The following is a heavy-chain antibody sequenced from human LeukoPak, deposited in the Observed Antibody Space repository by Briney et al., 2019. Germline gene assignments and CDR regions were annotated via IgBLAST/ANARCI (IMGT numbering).Heavy chain of an antibody. CDR2: IRSKANSYAT. CDR1: GFTFSGSA. V-gene: IGHV3-73*01. CDR3: ATGATAKLTLSY. Sequence: GGSLRLSCGASGFTFSGSAMHWVRQASGKGLEWVGRIRSKANSYATAYAASVKGRFTISRDDSKNTAYLQMNSLKTEDTAVYYCATGATAKLTLSYWGQGTLVTVSS. J-gene: IGHJ4*02. D-gene: IGHD1-26*01.